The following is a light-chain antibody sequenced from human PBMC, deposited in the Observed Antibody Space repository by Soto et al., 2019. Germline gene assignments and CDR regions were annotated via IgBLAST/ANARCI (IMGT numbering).Light chain of an antibody. V-gene: IGKV3-20*01. Sequence: EIVLTQSPGTLSLSPRERATLSCRASPSVSSSYLAWYQQKPGQAPRLLNYVASSSATGIPDRFCGSGSGTTLTLTSISLKPKEFAVYYCQQDGSSPWTFGQGTKVEIK. CDR2: VAS. J-gene: IGKJ1*01. CDR3: QQDGSSPWT. CDR1: PSVSSSY.